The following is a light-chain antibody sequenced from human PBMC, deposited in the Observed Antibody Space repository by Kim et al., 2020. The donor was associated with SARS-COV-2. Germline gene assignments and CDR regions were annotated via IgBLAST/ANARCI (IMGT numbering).Light chain of an antibody. CDR2: RDS. CDR3: QVWDGRAVV. Sequence: SYELTQPLSVSVALGQTARMTCGGDNIEKRNVHWYQQRPGHAPILVIYRDSKRPSGIPERVSGSNSGNTATLTISRVQAGDEADYYCQVWDGRAVVFGGGTQLTVL. J-gene: IGLJ2*01. V-gene: IGLV3-9*01. CDR1: NIEKRN.